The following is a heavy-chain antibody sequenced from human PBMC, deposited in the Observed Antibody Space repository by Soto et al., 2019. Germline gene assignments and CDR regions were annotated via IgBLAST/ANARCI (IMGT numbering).Heavy chain of an antibody. Sequence: QVRLQESGPKLVRPSQTLSLTCSVSGFSINRGDYSWSWIRQSPGRAQQWIGSIYYTGDTNYNPSLGSRVTMSVDTSKNQFFLDLQSVVAAVTAVYFCAREGGDFVQVPYYWGQGTLITVSS. CDR2: IYYTGDT. CDR3: AREGGDFVQVPYY. J-gene: IGHJ4*02. CDR1: GFSINRGDYS. D-gene: IGHD3-3*01. V-gene: IGHV4-30-4*01.